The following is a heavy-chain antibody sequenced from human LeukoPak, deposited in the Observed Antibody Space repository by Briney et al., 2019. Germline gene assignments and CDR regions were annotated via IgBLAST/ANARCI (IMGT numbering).Heavy chain of an antibody. CDR2: INTDGSST. CDR3: AREAAMEPDFDY. J-gene: IGHJ4*02. CDR1: GFTSSSYW. V-gene: IGHV3-74*01. D-gene: IGHD5-18*01. Sequence: GGSLRLSCAASGFTSSSYWMHWVRQAPGEGLMWVSRINTDGSSTTYADSVKGRFTISRDTAKNTLYLQMNSLRAEDTAVYYCAREAAMEPDFDYWGQGTLVTVSS.